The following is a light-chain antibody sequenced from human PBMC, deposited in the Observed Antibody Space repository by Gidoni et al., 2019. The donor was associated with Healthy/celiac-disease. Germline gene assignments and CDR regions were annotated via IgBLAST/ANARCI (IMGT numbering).Light chain of an antibody. Sequence: DIQMTQSPSTLSASVGDRVTITCRASQSISSWLAWYQQKPGKAPKLLIYKASSLESGVPSRFSGSESGTEFTLTISSLQPDDFATYYCQQYNSYSPLTFGGXTKVEIK. V-gene: IGKV1-5*03. J-gene: IGKJ4*01. CDR2: KAS. CDR1: QSISSW. CDR3: QQYNSYSPLT.